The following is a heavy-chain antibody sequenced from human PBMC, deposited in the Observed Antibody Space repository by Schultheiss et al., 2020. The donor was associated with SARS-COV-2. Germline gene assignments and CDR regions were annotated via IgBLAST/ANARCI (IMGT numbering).Heavy chain of an antibody. V-gene: IGHV3-23*01. CDR2: ISGSGGST. J-gene: IGHJ1*01. D-gene: IGHD1-7*01. Sequence: GESLKISCAASGFTFSSYAMSWVRQAPGRGLVWVSAISGSGGSTYYADSVKGRFTISRDNSKNTLYLQMNSLRAEDTAVYYCAKVSGTGTRHFQHWGQGTLVTVSS. CDR1: GFTFSSYA. CDR3: AKVSGTGTRHFQH.